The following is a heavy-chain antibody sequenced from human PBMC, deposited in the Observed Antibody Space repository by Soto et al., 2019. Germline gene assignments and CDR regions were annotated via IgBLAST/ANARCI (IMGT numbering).Heavy chain of an antibody. CDR2: INHSGST. D-gene: IGHD6-19*01. V-gene: IGHV4-34*01. J-gene: IGHJ4*02. CDR3: ASPGGTLAVAVTSPTTLKGRGGRGYYFDY. CDR1: GGSFSGYY. Sequence: PSETLSLTCAVYGGSFSGYYWSWIRQPPGKGLEWIGEINHSGSTNYNPSLKSRVTISVDTSKNQFSLLLSFLTAADTVVYYCASPGGTLAVAVTSPTTLKGRGGRGYYFDYWGQGTLVT.